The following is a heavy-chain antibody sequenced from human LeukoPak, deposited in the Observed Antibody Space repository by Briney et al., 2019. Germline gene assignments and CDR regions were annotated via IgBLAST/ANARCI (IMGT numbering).Heavy chain of an antibody. Sequence: SVKVSFKASGGTFSSYAISWVRQAPGQGLEWMGGIIPIFGTANYAQKFQGRVTITADESTSTAYMELSSLRSEDTAVYYCATRRGAYCGGDCYSINFDYWGQGTLVTVSS. V-gene: IGHV1-69*13. CDR2: IIPIFGTA. D-gene: IGHD2-21*02. J-gene: IGHJ4*02. CDR1: GGTFSSYA. CDR3: ATRRGAYCGGDCYSINFDY.